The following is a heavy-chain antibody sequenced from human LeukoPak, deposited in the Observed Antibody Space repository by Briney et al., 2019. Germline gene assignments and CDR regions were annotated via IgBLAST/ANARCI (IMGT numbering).Heavy chain of an antibody. D-gene: IGHD2-8*01. CDR2: IKKDGSER. Sequence: GGSLRLSCDGSAFAFSGHWMNWIRQTQGTGLEWVASIKKDGSERQYVDSVKGRFSISRDNTKGSLFLQLNSLRAEDTAVYYCARDLGYCTNGVCHTSFDYWGQGTLVAVSS. CDR1: AFAFSGHW. V-gene: IGHV3-7*03. CDR3: ARDLGYCTNGVCHTSFDY. J-gene: IGHJ4*02.